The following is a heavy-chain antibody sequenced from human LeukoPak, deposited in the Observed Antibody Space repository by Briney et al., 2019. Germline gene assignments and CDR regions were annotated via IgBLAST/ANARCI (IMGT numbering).Heavy chain of an antibody. Sequence: PGGSLRLSCAASGFTVSSNYMSWVRQAPGKGLEWVSVLYSGGSTYYADSVKGRFTISRDNSKNTLYLQMNSLRAEDTAVYYCARKRPTRGYDILTDAFDIWGQGTMVTVSS. CDR1: GFTVSSNY. V-gene: IGHV3-53*01. D-gene: IGHD3-9*01. CDR3: ARKRPTRGYDILTDAFDI. J-gene: IGHJ3*02. CDR2: LYSGGST.